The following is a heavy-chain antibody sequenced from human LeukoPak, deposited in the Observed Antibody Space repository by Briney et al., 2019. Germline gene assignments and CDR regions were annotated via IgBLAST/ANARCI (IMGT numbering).Heavy chain of an antibody. J-gene: IGHJ4*02. CDR2: IYPGDSDT. CDR3: ARHRGDGYTRIDY. Sequence: GESLKISCKGSGYSFTNYWIGWVRQMPGKGLEWMGIIYPGDSDTRHSPSFQGQVTISADKSISTAYLQWSSLKASDSAMYYCARHRGDGYTRIDYWGQGTLVTVSS. V-gene: IGHV5-51*01. D-gene: IGHD5-24*01. CDR1: GYSFTNYW.